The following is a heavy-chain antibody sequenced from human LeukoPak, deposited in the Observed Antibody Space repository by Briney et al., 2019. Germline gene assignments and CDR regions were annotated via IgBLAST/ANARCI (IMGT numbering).Heavy chain of an antibody. CDR1: GYTFTSYG. D-gene: IGHD2-21*02. Sequence: GASVKVSCKASGYTFTSYGISWVRQAPGQGLEWMGWISAYNGKTNYAQKLQGRVTMTTDTSTSTAYMELRSLRSDDTAVYYCARDFIGADFDHDGFDMWGQGTMVTVSS. CDR3: ARDFIGADFDHDGFDM. CDR2: ISAYNGKT. V-gene: IGHV1-18*01. J-gene: IGHJ3*02.